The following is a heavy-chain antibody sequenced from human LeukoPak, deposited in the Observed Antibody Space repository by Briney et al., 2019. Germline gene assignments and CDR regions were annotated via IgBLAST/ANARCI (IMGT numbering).Heavy chain of an antibody. J-gene: IGHJ4*02. CDR2: IFFDGSNQ. CDR3: AKEGSSGYGTADY. CDR1: GFTFSSYG. D-gene: IGHD5-12*01. V-gene: IGHV3-30*02. Sequence: GGSLRLSCAASGFTFSSYGMDWVPQAPGKGLEWVAFIFFDGSNQYYADSVKGRFTISRDNSRSTLYLQMNSLRPEDTAVYYCAKEGSSGYGTADYWGQGTLVTVSS.